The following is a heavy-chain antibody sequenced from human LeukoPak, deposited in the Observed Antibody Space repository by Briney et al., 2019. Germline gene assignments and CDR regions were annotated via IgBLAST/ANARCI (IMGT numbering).Heavy chain of an antibody. CDR3: ARGFMCSSSWCQLGY. Sequence: ASVKVSCKASGYIFTDYYIHWVRQAPGQGLEWMGWSDPDSGATNYAQKFQGRVTMTRDTSISTAYMELSSLTSDDTAVYYCARGFMCSSSWCQLGYWGQGTLVTVSS. D-gene: IGHD6-13*01. V-gene: IGHV1-2*02. CDR2: SDPDSGAT. CDR1: GYIFTDYY. J-gene: IGHJ4*02.